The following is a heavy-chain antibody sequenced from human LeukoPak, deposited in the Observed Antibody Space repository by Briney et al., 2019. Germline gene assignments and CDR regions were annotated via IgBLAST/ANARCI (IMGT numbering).Heavy chain of an antibody. J-gene: IGHJ3*02. CDR1: GYTFTNYG. V-gene: IGHV1-18*01. D-gene: IGHD3-22*01. CDR2: ISAYNGNT. CDR3: ARTIVVVIRGDAFDI. Sequence: GASVKVSCKASGYTFTNYGISWVRQAPGQGLEWMGWISAYNGNTNYAQKLQGRVTMTTDTSTSTAYMELRSLRSDDTAVYYCARTIVVVIRGDAFDIWGQGTMVTVSS.